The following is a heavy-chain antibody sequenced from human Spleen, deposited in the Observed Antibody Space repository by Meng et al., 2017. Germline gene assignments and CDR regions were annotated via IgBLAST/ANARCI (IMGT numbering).Heavy chain of an antibody. D-gene: IGHD2-2*01. J-gene: IGHJ4*02. CDR3: ARKAGNCISTTCYSLDY. CDR2: INPNSGGT. CDR1: GYNFPDYY. V-gene: IGHV1-2*06. Sequence: ASVKVSCKPSGYNFPDYYIHWVRRAPGQGLEWMGRINPNSGGTNYAQKFQGRVTMTRDTSISTAYMELSRLRSDDTAVYYCARKAGNCISTTCYSLDYWGQG.